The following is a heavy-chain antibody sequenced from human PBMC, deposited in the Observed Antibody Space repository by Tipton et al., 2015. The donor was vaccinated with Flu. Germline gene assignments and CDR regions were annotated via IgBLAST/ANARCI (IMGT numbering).Heavy chain of an antibody. J-gene: IGHJ6*02. CDR3: ARCLDSSGYVNYYYYYGMDV. Sequence: SLRLSCAVSGFSFDSYAMSWVRQGPGKGLEWVSVISDSSGATYYADSAKGRFTISRDNSKNTLYLQMNSLRAEDTAVYYCARCLDSSGYVNYYYYYGMDVWGQGTTVAVSS. CDR2: ISDSSGAT. V-gene: IGHV3-23*01. CDR1: GFSFDSYA. D-gene: IGHD3-22*01.